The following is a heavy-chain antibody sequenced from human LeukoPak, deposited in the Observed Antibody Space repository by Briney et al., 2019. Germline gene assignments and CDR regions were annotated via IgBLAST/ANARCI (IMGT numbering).Heavy chain of an antibody. CDR3: ARVADTHIFDY. Sequence: GGSLRLSCAASGLIFSSYWMNWVRQAPGKGLVWVSVIYRGATTDYADSVKGRFTISRDNSKNTLYLQMNSLRAEDTALYYCARVADTHIFDYWGQGTLVTVSS. CDR2: IYRGATT. J-gene: IGHJ4*02. CDR1: GLIFSSYW. D-gene: IGHD2-21*01. V-gene: IGHV3-53*01.